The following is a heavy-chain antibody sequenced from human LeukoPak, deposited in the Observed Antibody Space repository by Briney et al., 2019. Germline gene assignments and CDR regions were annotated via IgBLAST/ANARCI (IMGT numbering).Heavy chain of an antibody. CDR2: IYYSGST. D-gene: IGHD3-16*02. CDR1: GGSISSYY. V-gene: IGHV4-59*01. J-gene: IGHJ4*02. Sequence: PSETLSLTCTVSGGSISSYYWSWIRQPPGKGLEWIGYIYYSGSTNYNPSLKSRVTISVDTSKNQFSLKLSSVTAADTAVYYCARGGGYDYVWGSYRATYYFDYWGREPWSPSPQ. CDR3: ARGGGYDYVWGSYRATYYFDY.